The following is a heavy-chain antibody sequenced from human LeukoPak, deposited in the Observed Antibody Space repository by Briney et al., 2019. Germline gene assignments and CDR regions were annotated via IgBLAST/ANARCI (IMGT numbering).Heavy chain of an antibody. J-gene: IGHJ6*03. CDR3: TTAPYGDFLYYMDV. CDR2: IKSKTDSGTT. V-gene: IGHV3-15*01. D-gene: IGHD4-17*01. Sequence: PGGSLRLSCAASGFTFSNAWMSWVRQAPGKGLEWVGRIKSKTDSGTTDYAAPVKGRFTISRDDSKNTLYLQMNSLKTEDTAVYYCTTAPYGDFLYYMDVWGKGTTVTVSS. CDR1: GFTFSNAW.